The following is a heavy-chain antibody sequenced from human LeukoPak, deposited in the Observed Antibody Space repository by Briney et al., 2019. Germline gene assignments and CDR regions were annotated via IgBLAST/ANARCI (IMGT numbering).Heavy chain of an antibody. V-gene: IGHV4-59*01. CDR3: ARGVRASGSYLVY. CDR1: LGSISSYY. Sequence: PSETLSLTCTLSLGSISSYYWSWIRQPSGKGLEWIGYIYYSGSTNYNPSLKSRVTISVDTSKNQFSLKLSSVTAADTGVYYCARGVRASGSYLVYWGQGTLVTVSS. J-gene: IGHJ4*02. CDR2: IYYSGST. D-gene: IGHD1-26*01.